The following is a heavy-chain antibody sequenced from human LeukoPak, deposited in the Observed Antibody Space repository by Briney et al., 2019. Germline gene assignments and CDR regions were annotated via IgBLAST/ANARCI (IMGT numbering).Heavy chain of an antibody. J-gene: IGHJ4*02. CDR3: ASYPRSVDTPPFDY. V-gene: IGHV1-2*02. Sequence: GASVKVSCKASGYTFTGYYMHWLRQAPGQGLEWMGWINPNNGDTKYAQSFLGRVIMTRDTSTTTAYMELSSLRSDDTAVYFCASYPRSVDTPPFDYWGQGTLVTVSS. D-gene: IGHD3-16*02. CDR2: INPNNGDT. CDR1: GYTFTGYY.